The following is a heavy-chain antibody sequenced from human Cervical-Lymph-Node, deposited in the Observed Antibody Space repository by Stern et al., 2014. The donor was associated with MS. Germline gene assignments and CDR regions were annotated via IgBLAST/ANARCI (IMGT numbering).Heavy chain of an antibody. CDR2: ISWNSGSR. CDR3: AKDLNRVLTAGGIGN. CDR1: GFTFDDYA. V-gene: IGHV3-9*01. J-gene: IGHJ1*01. Sequence: EVQLVESGGGLVQPGRSLRLSCAASGFTFDDYAMHWVRQAPGKGLEWGSAISWNSGSRVYADSVRGRFTISRDNAKNSLYLQMSSLRAEDTALYFCAKDLNRVLTAGGIGNWGLGTLVTVSS. D-gene: IGHD5-18*01.